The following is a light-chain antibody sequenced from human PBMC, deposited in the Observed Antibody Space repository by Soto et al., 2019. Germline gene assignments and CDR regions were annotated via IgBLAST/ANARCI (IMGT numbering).Light chain of an antibody. CDR1: QTISSW. J-gene: IGKJ1*01. Sequence: DIQMTQSPSTLSGPVGDRVTITCRASQTISSWLAWYQQKTGKAPKLMIYKESTLKSGVPSRFSGSGSGTELNLTISRLQPDDFATYYCQNYNSYSEACGQGTKVDIK. V-gene: IGKV1-5*03. CDR3: QNYNSYSEA. CDR2: KES.